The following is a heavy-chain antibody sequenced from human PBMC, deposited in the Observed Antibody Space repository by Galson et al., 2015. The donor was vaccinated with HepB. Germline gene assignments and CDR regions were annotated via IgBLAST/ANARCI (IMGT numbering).Heavy chain of an antibody. J-gene: IGHJ4*02. D-gene: IGHD4-23*01. CDR3: AKGGHYYTVVTPHLDY. Sequence: SLRLSCAASGFTFSSYGMHWVRQAPGKGLEWVAVISYDGSNKYYADSVKGRFTISRDNSKNTLCLQMNSLRAEDTAVYYCAKGGHYYTVVTPHLDYWGQGTLVTVSS. V-gene: IGHV3-30*18. CDR2: ISYDGSNK. CDR1: GFTFSSYG.